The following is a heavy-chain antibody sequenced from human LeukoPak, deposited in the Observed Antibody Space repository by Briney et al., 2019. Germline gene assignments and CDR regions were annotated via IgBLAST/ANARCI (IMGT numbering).Heavy chain of an antibody. J-gene: IGHJ4*02. V-gene: IGHV3-23*01. CDR1: GFTFSSYA. Sequence: SGGSLRLSCAASGFTFSSYAMSWVRQAPGKGLEWVSAISGSGGSTYYADSVKGRFTISRDNSKNTLYLQMNSLRAEDTAVYYCAKGLQWLVEIAEYYFDYWGQGTLVTVSS. D-gene: IGHD6-19*01. CDR2: ISGSGGST. CDR3: AKGLQWLVEIAEYYFDY.